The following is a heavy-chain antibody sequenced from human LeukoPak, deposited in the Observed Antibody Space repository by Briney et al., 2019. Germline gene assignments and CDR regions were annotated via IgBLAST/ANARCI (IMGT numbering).Heavy chain of an antibody. CDR3: ARIHSHNWFDP. Sequence: SETLSLTCTVSGGSISSGGYSWSWIRQPPGKGLEWIGYIYHSGSTYYNPSLKSRVTISVDRSKNQFSLKLSSVTAADTAVYYCARIHSHNWFDPWGQGTLVTVSS. CDR2: IYHSGST. J-gene: IGHJ5*02. CDR1: GGSISSGGYS. V-gene: IGHV4-30-2*01. D-gene: IGHD2-21*01.